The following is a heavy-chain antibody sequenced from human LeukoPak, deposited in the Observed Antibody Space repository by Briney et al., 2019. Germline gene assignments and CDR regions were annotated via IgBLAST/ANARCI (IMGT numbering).Heavy chain of an antibody. V-gene: IGHV3-21*01. D-gene: IGHD3-16*01. CDR1: GFTFSSYS. J-gene: IGHJ4*02. CDR2: ISSSSSYI. CDR3: ARNRGIMITSPDY. Sequence: GGSLRLSCTASGFTFSSYSMNWVRQAPGKGLEWVSSISSSSSYIYYADSVKGRFTISRDNAKNSLYLQMNSLRAEDTAVYYCARNRGIMITSPDYWGQGTLVTVSS.